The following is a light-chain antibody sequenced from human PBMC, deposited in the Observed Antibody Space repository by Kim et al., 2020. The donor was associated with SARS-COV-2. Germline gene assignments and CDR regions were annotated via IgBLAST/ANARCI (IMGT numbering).Light chain of an antibody. CDR3: QQYGNSPLT. J-gene: IGKJ4*01. V-gene: IGKV3-20*01. CDR2: GAS. CDR1: QSVSINS. Sequence: SPGERATLSCRASQSVSINSLAWYQQKPGQAPRLLSYGASSRATGIPDRFSGSGSGTDFTLAISRLEPEDFAVYYCQQYGNSPLTFGGGTKVDIK.